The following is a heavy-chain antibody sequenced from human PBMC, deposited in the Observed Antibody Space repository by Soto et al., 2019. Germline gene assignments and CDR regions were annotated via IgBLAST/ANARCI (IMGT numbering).Heavy chain of an antibody. J-gene: IGHJ3*02. CDR3: ARTPDI. V-gene: IGHV4-30-2*01. Sequence: QLQLQEFGSGLVKPSQTLSLTCAVSGGSISSGGYSWSWIRQPPGKGLEWIGYIYHSGSTYYNPSLKSRVTISEDRSKNQFSLKLSSVTAADTAVYYCARTPDIWGQGTMVTVSS. CDR1: GGSISSGGYS. CDR2: IYHSGST.